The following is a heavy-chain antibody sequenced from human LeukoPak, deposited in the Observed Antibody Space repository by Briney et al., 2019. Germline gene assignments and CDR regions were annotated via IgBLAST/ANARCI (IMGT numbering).Heavy chain of an antibody. J-gene: IGHJ4*02. D-gene: IGHD6-13*01. Sequence: ASVKVSCKASGYTFTSYYMPWVRQAPGQGLEWMGWISAYNGNTNYAQKLQGRVTMTTDTSTSTAYMELRSLRSDDTAVYYCARAERIAAIDYWGQGTLVTVSS. CDR1: GYTFTSYY. V-gene: IGHV1-18*04. CDR2: ISAYNGNT. CDR3: ARAERIAAIDY.